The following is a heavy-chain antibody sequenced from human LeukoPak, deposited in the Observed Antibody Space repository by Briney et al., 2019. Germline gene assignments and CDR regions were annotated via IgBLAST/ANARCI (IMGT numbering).Heavy chain of an antibody. CDR3: TTRGIAAAGTNAVDY. CDR1: GFTFSGSA. Sequence: GGSLRLSCAASGFTFSGSAMHWVRQASGKGLEWVGRIRSKANSYATAYAASVKGRFTISRDDSKNTAYLQMNSLKTEDTAVYYCTTRGIAAAGTNAVDYWGQGTLVTVSS. D-gene: IGHD6-13*01. CDR2: IRSKANSYAT. V-gene: IGHV3-73*01. J-gene: IGHJ4*02.